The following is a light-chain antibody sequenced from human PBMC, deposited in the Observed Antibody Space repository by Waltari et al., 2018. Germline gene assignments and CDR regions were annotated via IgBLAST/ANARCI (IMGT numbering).Light chain of an antibody. CDR2: DVT. J-gene: IGLJ1*01. Sequence: QSALTQPRSVSGSPGQSVAISCTGTRSAVGGYNSVSWYQQHPGKAPKIIIYDVTKRPSGVPDRFSGSKSGNTASLTISGLQAEDEADYYCCSYAGSDTYVFGTGTEVTVL. V-gene: IGLV2-11*01. CDR3: CSYAGSDTYV. CDR1: RSAVGGYNS.